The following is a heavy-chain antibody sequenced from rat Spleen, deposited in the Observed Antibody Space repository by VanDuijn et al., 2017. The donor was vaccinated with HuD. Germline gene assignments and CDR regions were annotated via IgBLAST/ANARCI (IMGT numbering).Heavy chain of an antibody. J-gene: IGHJ4*01. CDR3: GKDMNYFSTYPFYLMGA. CDR1: GFTFSSYW. CDR2: INPDGSTT. V-gene: IGHV5-58*01. Sequence: EVQLVGTGGGLVQPGRSLKLSCVASGFTFSSYWMYWVRQAPGKGLEWVSSINPDGSTTFYPNSVKDRFTISRDNAENTVYLQMNSLRSEDTATYFCGKDMNYFSTYPFYLMGAWGQGTSVTVSS. D-gene: IGHD1-2*01.